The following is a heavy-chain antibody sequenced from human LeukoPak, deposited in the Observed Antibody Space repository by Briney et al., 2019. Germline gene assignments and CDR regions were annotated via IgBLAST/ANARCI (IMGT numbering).Heavy chain of an antibody. Sequence: GGSLRLSCAASGFTVSSNYMSWVRQAPGKGLEWVSVIYSGGSTYYADSVKGRFTISRDNSKNTLYLQMNSLRAEDTAVYYCARGVRHYYYYYYMDVWGKGTTVTVSS. CDR3: ARGVRHYYYYYYMDV. CDR1: GFTVSSNY. J-gene: IGHJ6*03. V-gene: IGHV3-66*01. CDR2: IYSGGST. D-gene: IGHD3-16*01.